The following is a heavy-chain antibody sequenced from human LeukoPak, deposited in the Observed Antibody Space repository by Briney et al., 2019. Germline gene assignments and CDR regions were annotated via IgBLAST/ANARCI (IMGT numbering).Heavy chain of an antibody. V-gene: IGHV3-13*01. CDR2: IGGGGDT. Sequence: PGGSLRLSCAASGFTFSSSDMHWVRHATGKGLEWVSAIGGGGDTCYPDSVKGRFIISRENAKNSLYLQMDSLRVGDTAVYYCAXEVXDSISSGWYFDLWGRGTLVTVSS. CDR1: GFTFSSSD. D-gene: IGHD6-6*01. J-gene: IGHJ2*01. CDR3: AXEVXDSISSGWYFDL.